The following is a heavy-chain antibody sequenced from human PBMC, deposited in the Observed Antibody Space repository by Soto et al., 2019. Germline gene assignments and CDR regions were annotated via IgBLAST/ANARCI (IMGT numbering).Heavy chain of an antibody. V-gene: IGHV3-23*01. CDR3: ARRSSSWYFDY. CDR1: GYTFTSYA. D-gene: IGHD6-13*01. Sequence: GASVKVSCKASGYTFTSYAISWVRQAPGKGLEWVSVISGSDGSTYYADSVKGRFTISRDNSKNTLNLQMNSLRAEDTAVYYCARRSSSWYFDYWGQGTLVTVS. J-gene: IGHJ4*02. CDR2: ISGSDGST.